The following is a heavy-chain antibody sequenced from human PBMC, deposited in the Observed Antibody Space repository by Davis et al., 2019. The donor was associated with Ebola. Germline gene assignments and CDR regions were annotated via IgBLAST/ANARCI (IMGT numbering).Heavy chain of an antibody. CDR1: GFTFSSYA. D-gene: IGHD6-13*01. CDR2: ISSNGGST. J-gene: IGHJ4*02. V-gene: IGHV3-64*04. CDR3: AKDGKYSSSWYTFDY. Sequence: PGGSLRLSCSASGFTFSSYAMHWVRQAPGKGLEYVSAISSNGGSTYYADSVKGRFTISRDNSKNTLYLQMNSLRAEDTAVYYCAKDGKYSSSWYTFDYWGQGTLVTVSS.